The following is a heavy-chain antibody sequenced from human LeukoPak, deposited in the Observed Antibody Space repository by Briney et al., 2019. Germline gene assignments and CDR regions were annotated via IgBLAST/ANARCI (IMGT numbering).Heavy chain of an antibody. Sequence: SQTLSLTCAVSGDSVSSNTAAWNWIRQSPSRGLEWLGRTYYRSKWYNEYAVSVESRITINTDTSKNQFSLQLNSVTPEDTAVYYCARAVGSALYYFDYWGQGTLATVPS. J-gene: IGHJ4*02. V-gene: IGHV6-1*01. CDR3: ARAVGSALYYFDY. D-gene: IGHD6-19*01. CDR1: GDSVSSNTAA. CDR2: TYYRSKWYN.